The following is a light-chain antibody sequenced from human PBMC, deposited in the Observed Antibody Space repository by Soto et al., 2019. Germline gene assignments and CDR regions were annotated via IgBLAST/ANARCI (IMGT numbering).Light chain of an antibody. CDR3: QTHDNSLSGSL. CDR2: DTT. J-gene: IGLJ2*01. CDR1: SSNIGATSY. Sequence: QSVLTQPPSVSGAPGQRVTISCTGSSSNIGATSYVHWYQQLPGTVPKLVIYDTTHRPSGVPDRFSGSKSGTSASLAIADVRAEDEAVYYCQTHDNSLSGSLFGGGTKLTVL. V-gene: IGLV1-40*01.